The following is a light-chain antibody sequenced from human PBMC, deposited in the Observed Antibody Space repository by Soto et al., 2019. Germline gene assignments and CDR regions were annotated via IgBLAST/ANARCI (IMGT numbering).Light chain of an antibody. CDR3: QQYGSSPLT. CDR1: ESVSSSY. Sequence: ERVLTQSPGTLSLSPEERATLSCRASESVSSSYLAWYQQKPGQARRLRLDGASSIAIGIPDRFSGSGSGSDFTLTISRQEPADFAVYYCQQYGSSPLTFGGGTKVEIK. J-gene: IGKJ4*01. CDR2: GAS. V-gene: IGKV3-20*01.